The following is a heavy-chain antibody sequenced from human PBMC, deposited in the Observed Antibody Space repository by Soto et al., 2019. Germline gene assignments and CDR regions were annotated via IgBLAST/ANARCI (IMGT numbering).Heavy chain of an antibody. D-gene: IGHD3-22*01. CDR3: ARRIYFHSSGYLGY. Sequence: QVKLVQSGAEVKKPGASVKVSCKASGYTFTSYGIAWVRLAPGQGLEWMGWISAQNSKTTYARKFQGRATLTTDTSTITAYFVLRSLRTHETAIYYCARRIYFHSSGYLGYWGQGTRITVAS. J-gene: IGHJ4*02. CDR1: GYTFTSYG. V-gene: IGHV1-18*04. CDR2: ISAQNSKT.